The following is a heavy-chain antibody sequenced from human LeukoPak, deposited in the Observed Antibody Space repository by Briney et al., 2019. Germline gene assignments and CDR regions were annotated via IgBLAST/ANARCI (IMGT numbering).Heavy chain of an antibody. V-gene: IGHV4-30-2*01. CDR1: GGSISSDGYS. CDR3: ARGSGGGWNNFYY. D-gene: IGHD2-15*01. CDR2: IYHSGST. Sequence: PSQTLSLTCAVSGGSISSDGYSWSWIRQPPGKGLKWIGYIYHSGSTYYNPSLKSRVTISVDRSKNQFSLKLSSVTAADTAVYYCARGSGGGWNNFYYWGQGTLVTVSS. J-gene: IGHJ4*02.